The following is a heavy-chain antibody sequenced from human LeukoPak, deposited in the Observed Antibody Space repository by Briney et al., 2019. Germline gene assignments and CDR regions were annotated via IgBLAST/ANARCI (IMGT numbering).Heavy chain of an antibody. CDR3: ARSGLPGIAVAADFDY. V-gene: IGHV3-48*03. CDR1: GFTFSSYE. CDR2: ITSSGSII. J-gene: IGHJ4*02. D-gene: IGHD6-19*01. Sequence: GGSLRLSCAASGFTFSSYEMSWVRQAPGKGLEWVSYITSSGSIIYYADSVKGRFTISRDNAKNSLFLQMNSLRAEDTAVYYCARSGLPGIAVAADFDYWGQGTLLTVSS.